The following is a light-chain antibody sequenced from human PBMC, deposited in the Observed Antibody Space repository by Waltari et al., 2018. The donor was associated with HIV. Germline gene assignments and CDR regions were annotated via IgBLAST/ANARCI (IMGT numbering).Light chain of an antibody. Sequence: EIVMTQSPVTLSVSPGERATLSCRASQSVSNNLAWYQQKPGQAPRLLIYGASTRATGIPARFSGSGSGTEFTPTISSLQSEDFAVYYCQQYNKWPPFTFGPGTKVDIK. J-gene: IGKJ3*01. CDR2: GAS. V-gene: IGKV3-15*01. CDR1: QSVSNN. CDR3: QQYNKWPPFT.